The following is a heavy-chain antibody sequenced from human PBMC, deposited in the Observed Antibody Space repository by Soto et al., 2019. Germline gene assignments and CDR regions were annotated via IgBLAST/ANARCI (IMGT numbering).Heavy chain of an antibody. CDR3: SRGILV. J-gene: IGHJ4*02. CDR1: GGSINSGGYC. Sequence: QVQLQESGPGLVKPSQTLSLTCTVSGGSINSGGYCWSWIRQHPGKGLDWIGCISYGGSTSYNPCLKSRVTISVDTSKNQFSLNLTSVTAADTAMYYCSRGILVWGQGALITASS. CDR2: ISYGGST. D-gene: IGHD5-18*01. V-gene: IGHV4-31*03.